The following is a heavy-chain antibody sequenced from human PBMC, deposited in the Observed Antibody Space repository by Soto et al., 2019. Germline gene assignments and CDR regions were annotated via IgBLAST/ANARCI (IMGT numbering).Heavy chain of an antibody. CDR1: GFTFSSYA. CDR3: AHGGYDPRAAFDY. Sequence: EVQLLESGGGLVQPGGSLRLSCTASGFTFSSYAMTWVRQAPGKGLEWVSTISTSDYSTYYADSVKGRFTISRDNSKNTVYLQIDRLTAEDTGVYYCAHGGYDPRAAFDYWGPGTLVTVSS. CDR2: ISTSDYST. D-gene: IGHD5-12*01. V-gene: IGHV3-23*01. J-gene: IGHJ4*02.